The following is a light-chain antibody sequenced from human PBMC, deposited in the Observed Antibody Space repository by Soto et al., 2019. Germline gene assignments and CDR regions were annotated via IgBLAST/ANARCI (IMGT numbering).Light chain of an antibody. CDR2: LGS. CDR1: QSLLHSNGYNY. V-gene: IGKV2-28*01. J-gene: IGKJ3*01. Sequence: DIVMTQSPLSLPVTPGEPASISCRSSQSLLHSNGYNYLDWYLQKPGQSPQLLIYLGSNRASGVLVIVSGVGSVRVSTLKSNRDKADDARVVSCRQGLLIPRLFCLGTK. CDR3: RQGLLIPRL.